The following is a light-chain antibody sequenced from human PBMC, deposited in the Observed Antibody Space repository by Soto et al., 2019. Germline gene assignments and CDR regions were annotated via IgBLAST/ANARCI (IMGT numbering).Light chain of an antibody. CDR3: QQDNNWPPDRT. V-gene: IGKV3-15*01. Sequence: EIVMTQSPATLSVSPGERATLSCRASQSVGSNLAWYQQKPGQAPRLLIYGASTRATGIPARFSGSGSGTEFTLTISSLPSEDFAIYFCQQDNNWPPDRTFGQGTKVEIK. J-gene: IGKJ1*01. CDR2: GAS. CDR1: QSVGSN.